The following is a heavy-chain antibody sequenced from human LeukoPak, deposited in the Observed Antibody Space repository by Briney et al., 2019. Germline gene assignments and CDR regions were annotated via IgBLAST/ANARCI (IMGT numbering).Heavy chain of an antibody. V-gene: IGHV4-59*01. Sequence: SETLSLTCTVSGGSISSYYWSWIRQPPGKGLEWNGYIYYSGSTNYNPSLKSRVTISVDTSKNQFSLKLRSVTAADTAVYYCARVTGYVIEDNFDYWGQGTLVTVSS. D-gene: IGHD2-15*01. CDR2: IYYSGST. CDR1: GGSISSYY. J-gene: IGHJ4*02. CDR3: ARVTGYVIEDNFDY.